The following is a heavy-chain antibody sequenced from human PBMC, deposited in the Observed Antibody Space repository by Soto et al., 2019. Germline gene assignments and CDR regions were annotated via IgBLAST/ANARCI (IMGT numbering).Heavy chain of an antibody. V-gene: IGHV3-30*18. CDR2: ISYDGSNK. Sequence: QVQLVESGGGVVQPGRSLGLSCAVSGFPFSGYGMHWARQAPGQGLEWVAVISYDGSNKYYADSVKGRFTISRDNSKNTLYLQMNSLRPDDTAVYYGAKDLVYGINFYYYGMDVWGQGTTVTVSS. CDR1: GFPFSGYG. CDR3: AKDLVYGINFYYYGMDV. D-gene: IGHD1-20*01. J-gene: IGHJ6*02.